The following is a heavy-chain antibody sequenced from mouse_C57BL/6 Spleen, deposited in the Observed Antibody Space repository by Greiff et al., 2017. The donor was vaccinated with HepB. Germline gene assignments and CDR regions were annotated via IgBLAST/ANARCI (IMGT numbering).Heavy chain of an antibody. CDR1: GYTFTSYW. J-gene: IGHJ3*01. Sequence: QVQLKESGAELAKPGASVKLSCKASGYTFTSYWMHWVKQRPGQGLEWIGYINPSSGYTKYNQKFKGKATLTADKSSSTAYMQLSSLTYEDSAVYYCARSSSGYGGFAYWGQGTLVTVSA. D-gene: IGHD3-2*02. CDR2: INPSSGYT. CDR3: ARSSSGYGGFAY. V-gene: IGHV1-7*01.